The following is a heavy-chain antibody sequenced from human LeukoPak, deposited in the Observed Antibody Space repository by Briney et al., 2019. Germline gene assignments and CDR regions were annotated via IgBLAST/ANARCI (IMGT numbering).Heavy chain of an antibody. V-gene: IGHV3-43*01. CDR1: GFTFDDYT. D-gene: IGHD6-13*01. CDR3: ARGASSSAFYYMDV. Sequence: GGSLRLSCAASGFTFDDYTMHWVRQGPGKGLEWVSLIGWDGGSTSYADSVKGRFTISRDNSKNSLYLQMNSLRTEDTALCYCARGASSSAFYYMDVWGKGTTVTVSS. J-gene: IGHJ6*03. CDR2: IGWDGGST.